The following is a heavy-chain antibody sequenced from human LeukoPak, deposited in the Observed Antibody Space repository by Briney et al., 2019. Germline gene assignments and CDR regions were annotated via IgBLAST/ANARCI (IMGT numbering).Heavy chain of an antibody. J-gene: IGHJ4*02. D-gene: IGHD2-21*01. CDR2: IYRGGET. Sequence: GGSLRLSSAASGFSISTHYMSWDRQAPGKGLEWVSIIYRGGETYYADSVKGRFSIARDSSRNTLYLQMNSLRAEDTAIYYCAMDCCGHLRGDYWGQGTLLTVAS. V-gene: IGHV3-53*01. CDR3: AMDCCGHLRGDY. CDR1: GFSISTHY.